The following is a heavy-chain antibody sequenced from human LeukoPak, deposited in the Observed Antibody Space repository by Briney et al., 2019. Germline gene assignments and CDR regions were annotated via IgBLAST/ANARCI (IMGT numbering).Heavy chain of an antibody. J-gene: IGHJ5*02. CDR2: IYYSGST. CDR3: ARSVVKHSSSWYRLGGWFDP. V-gene: IGHV4-34*01. D-gene: IGHD6-13*01. Sequence: SETLSLTCAVYGGSFSGYYWSWIRQPPGKGLEWIGSIYYSGSTYYNPSLKSRVTISVDTSKNQFSLKLSSVTAADTAVYYCARSVVKHSSSWYRLGGWFDPWGQGTLVTVSS. CDR1: GGSFSGYY.